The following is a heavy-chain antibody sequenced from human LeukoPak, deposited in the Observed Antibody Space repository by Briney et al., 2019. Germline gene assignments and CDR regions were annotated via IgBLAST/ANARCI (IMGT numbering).Heavy chain of an antibody. CDR2: IYYSGST. J-gene: IGHJ4*02. CDR3: ARYGGGYNSYFRK. CDR1: GGSISSYY. V-gene: IGHV4-59*08. Sequence: SETLSLTCTVSGGSISSYYWSWIRQPPGKGLEWIGYIYYSGSTNYNPSLKSRVTISVDTSKNQFSLKLSSVTAADTAVYYCARYGGGYNSYFRKWGQGTLVTVSS. D-gene: IGHD5-24*01.